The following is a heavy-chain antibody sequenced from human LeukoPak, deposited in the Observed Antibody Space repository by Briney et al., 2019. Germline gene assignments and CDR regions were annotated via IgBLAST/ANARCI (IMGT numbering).Heavy chain of an antibody. D-gene: IGHD6-13*01. J-gene: IGHJ4*02. V-gene: IGHV3-74*01. CDR3: ARELYSSSSPEVDY. CDR2: INSDGSRT. CDR1: GFTFSSYW. Sequence: GGSLRLSCAASGFTFSSYWMHWVRQAPGKGLVWVSRINSDGSRTNYADSVKGRFTISRDNAKNTLYLQMNSLRAEDTAVYYCARELYSSSSPEVDYWGQGTLVTVSS.